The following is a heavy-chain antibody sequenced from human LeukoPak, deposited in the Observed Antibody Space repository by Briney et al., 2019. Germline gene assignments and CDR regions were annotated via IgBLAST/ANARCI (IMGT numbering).Heavy chain of an antibody. CDR2: IYYSGST. D-gene: IGHD1-7*01. J-gene: IGHJ5*02. Sequence: SETLSLTCTVSGGSISSYYWSWIRQPPGKGLEWIGYIYYSGSTNYNPSLKSRVTISVDTSKNQFSLKLSSVTAADTAVYYCARGGNWNSGWFDPWGQGTLVTVSS. CDR3: ARGGNWNSGWFDP. CDR1: GGSISSYY. V-gene: IGHV4-59*12.